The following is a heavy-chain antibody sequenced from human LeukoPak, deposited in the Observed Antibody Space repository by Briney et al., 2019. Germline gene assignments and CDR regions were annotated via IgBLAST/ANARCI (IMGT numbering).Heavy chain of an antibody. CDR3: ARGIVVVVAASMDV. CDR1: GYSIRSGFY. CDR2: IYHSGIT. D-gene: IGHD2-15*01. V-gene: IGHV4-38-2*02. Sequence: PSETLSLTCTVSGYSIRSGFYWGWIRQSPGKGLEGIGNIYHSGITYYTPSLKSRVTISVDTSKNQFYLKLSSVTAADTAVYYCARGIVVVVAASMDVWGKGTTVTVSS. J-gene: IGHJ6*03.